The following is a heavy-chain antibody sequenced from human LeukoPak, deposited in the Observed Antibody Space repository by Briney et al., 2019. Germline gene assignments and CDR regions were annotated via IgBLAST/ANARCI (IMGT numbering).Heavy chain of an antibody. V-gene: IGHV3-21*01. CDR3: ARDRASGITMIVVVTHGFDP. CDR2: ISSSSSYI. D-gene: IGHD3-22*01. Sequence: GGSLRLSCAASGFTFSSYWMSWVRQAPRKGLEWVSSISSSSSYIYYADSVKGRFTISRDNAKNSLYLQMNSLRAEDTAVYYCARDRASGITMIVVVTHGFDPWGQGTLVTVSS. J-gene: IGHJ5*02. CDR1: GFTFSSYW.